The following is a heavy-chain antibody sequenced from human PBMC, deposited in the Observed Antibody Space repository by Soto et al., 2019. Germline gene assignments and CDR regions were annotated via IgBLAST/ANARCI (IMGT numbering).Heavy chain of an antibody. CDR1: GGSISNYY. CDR3: ARTYGDCFDY. J-gene: IGHJ4*02. CDR2: IYYSGST. D-gene: IGHD4-17*01. Sequence: SETLSLTCIVSGGSISNYYWSWIRQPPGKGLEWIGHIYYSGSTNYNPSLQSRVTISVDTSKNQFSLKLSSVTAADTAVYYCARTYGDCFDYWGQGTLVTVSS. V-gene: IGHV4-59*01.